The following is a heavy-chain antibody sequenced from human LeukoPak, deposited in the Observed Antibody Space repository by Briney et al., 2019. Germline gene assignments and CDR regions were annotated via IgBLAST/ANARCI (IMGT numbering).Heavy chain of an antibody. D-gene: IGHD2-15*01. J-gene: IGHJ5*02. V-gene: IGHV3-23*01. CDR3: AKLGIVVVVAATTWFDP. CDR1: GFTFSSYA. Sequence: GGSLRLSCAASGFTFSSYAMSWVRQAPGKGLEWVSAISGSGGSTYYADSVKGRVTISRDNSKNTLYLQMNSPRAEGTAVYYCAKLGIVVVVAATTWFDPWGQGTLVTVSS. CDR2: ISGSGGST.